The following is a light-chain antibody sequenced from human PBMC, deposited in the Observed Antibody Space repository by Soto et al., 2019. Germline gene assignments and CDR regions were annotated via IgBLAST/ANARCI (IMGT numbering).Light chain of an antibody. CDR2: RNN. Sequence: QSVLTQPTSASGTPGQRVTISCSGSSSNIGSNYVYWYQQLPGTAPKHLIYRNNQRPSGVPDRFSVSKSGTSASLAISGLRSEDDADYYCAAWDDSLSGWVFGGGTKLTVL. CDR3: AAWDDSLSGWV. J-gene: IGLJ3*02. V-gene: IGLV1-47*01. CDR1: SSNIGSNY.